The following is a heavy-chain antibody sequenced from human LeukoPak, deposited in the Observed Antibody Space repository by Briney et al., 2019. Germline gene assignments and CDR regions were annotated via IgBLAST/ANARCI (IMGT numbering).Heavy chain of an antibody. CDR2: IYYSGST. V-gene: IGHV4-59*01. Sequence: PSETLSLTCTVSGGSISFYYWSWIRQPPGKGLEWIGYIYYSGSTNYNPSLKSRVTLSVDTSKNQFSLKLSSVTAADTALYYCARDSRREGAFDIWGQGTMVTVSS. CDR3: ARDSRREGAFDI. J-gene: IGHJ3*02. CDR1: GGSISFYY.